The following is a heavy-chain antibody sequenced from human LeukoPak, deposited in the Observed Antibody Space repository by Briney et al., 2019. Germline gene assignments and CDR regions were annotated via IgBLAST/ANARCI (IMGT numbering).Heavy chain of an antibody. Sequence: ASVKVSCKASGYTFTSYGISWVRQAPGQGLEWMGWISAYNGNTNYAQKLQGRVSMTTDTSTSTAYMELRSLRSDDTAVYYCARDMDIVATITYNYYYGMDVWGQGTTVTVPS. CDR2: ISAYNGNT. J-gene: IGHJ6*02. D-gene: IGHD5-12*01. CDR3: ARDMDIVATITYNYYYGMDV. CDR1: GYTFTSYG. V-gene: IGHV1-18*01.